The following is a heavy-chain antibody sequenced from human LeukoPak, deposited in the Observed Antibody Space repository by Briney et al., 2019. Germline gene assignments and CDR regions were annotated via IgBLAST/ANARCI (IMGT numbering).Heavy chain of an antibody. D-gene: IGHD1-26*01. CDR3: ARGGSYSYYFDY. CDR2: IYYSGST. Sequence: SETLSLTCTVSGGSISTDTYYWGWIRQSPGMGLEWIGSIYYSGSTYYNPSLKSRVTISVDTSKNQFSLKLSSVTAADTAVYYCARGGSYSYYFDYWGQGTLVTVSS. J-gene: IGHJ4*02. CDR1: GGSISTDTYY. V-gene: IGHV4-39*01.